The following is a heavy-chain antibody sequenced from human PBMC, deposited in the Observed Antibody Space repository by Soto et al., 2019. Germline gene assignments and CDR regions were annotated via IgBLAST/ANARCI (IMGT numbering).Heavy chain of an antibody. CDR3: TKAPPPDGIWTFDF. D-gene: IGHD3-9*01. Sequence: PGGSLRLSCAASGFTFGTYTMNWVRQAPGKGLEWVSALGGGGDTHYAESVKGRFTISRDYSKNILLLQMNSLRDEDSAIYYCTKAPPPDGIWTFDFWAQGTLFTVSS. CDR2: LGGGGDT. CDR1: GFTFGTYT. V-gene: IGHV3-23*01. J-gene: IGHJ4*02.